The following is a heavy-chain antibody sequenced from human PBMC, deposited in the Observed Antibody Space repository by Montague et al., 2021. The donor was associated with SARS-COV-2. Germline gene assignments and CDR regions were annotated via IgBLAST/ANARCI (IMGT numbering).Heavy chain of an antibody. V-gene: IGHV3-30-3*01. CDR2: ISYDGDNI. CDR3: ARVRVGATDYNYYYGLDV. Sequence: SLRLSCAASGFTFSSYAMHWVRQAPGKGLEWVSFISYDGDNIHYADSVKGRVTISRDNSKNTLYLQMNSLRADDTAVYYCARVRVGATDYNYYYGLDVWGQGTTVTVSS. CDR1: GFTFSSYA. J-gene: IGHJ6*02. D-gene: IGHD1-26*01.